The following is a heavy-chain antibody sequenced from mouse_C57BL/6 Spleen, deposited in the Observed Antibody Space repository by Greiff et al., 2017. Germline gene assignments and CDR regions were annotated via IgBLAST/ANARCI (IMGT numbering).Heavy chain of an antibody. CDR1: GYTFTDYY. Sequence: EVQLQQSGPELVKPGASVKISCKASGYTFTDYYMNWVKQSHGKSLEWIGDINPNNGGTSYNQKFKGKATLTVDKSSSSAYMELRSLTSADAAVYYCASWGYDYDGFAYWGQGTLVTVSA. V-gene: IGHV1-26*01. D-gene: IGHD2-4*01. CDR3: ASWGYDYDGFAY. J-gene: IGHJ3*01. CDR2: INPNNGGT.